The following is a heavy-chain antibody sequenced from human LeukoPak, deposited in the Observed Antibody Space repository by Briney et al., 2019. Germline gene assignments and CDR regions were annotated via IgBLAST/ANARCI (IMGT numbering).Heavy chain of an antibody. D-gene: IGHD7-27*01. CDR3: ARDNDWGPDY. Sequence: GASVKVSCKASGYTFAGYYMHWLRRAPGQGLEWLGWIMPNSGRTNYAQKFQGRVTVTRDTSINTVYMVLSSLTSDDTAIYCCARDNDWGPDYWGQGTLVTVS. V-gene: IGHV1-2*02. CDR1: GYTFAGYY. CDR2: IMPNSGRT. J-gene: IGHJ4*02.